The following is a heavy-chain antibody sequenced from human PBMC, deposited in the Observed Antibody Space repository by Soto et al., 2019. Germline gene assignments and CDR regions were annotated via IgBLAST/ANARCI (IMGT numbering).Heavy chain of an antibody. V-gene: IGHV3-11*01. Sequence: QVQLVESGGALVKPGGSLRLSCAASGFDFSEYYMTWIRQAPGQGLEWLSSISSRGTSISYADSVKGRFTISRDNIENSLFLHMNSLRGEDTAVYYSASSWGYSSYFDFWGQGTLVTVSS. CDR1: GFDFSEYY. D-gene: IGHD5-18*01. CDR2: ISSRGTSI. J-gene: IGHJ4*02. CDR3: ASSWGYSSYFDF.